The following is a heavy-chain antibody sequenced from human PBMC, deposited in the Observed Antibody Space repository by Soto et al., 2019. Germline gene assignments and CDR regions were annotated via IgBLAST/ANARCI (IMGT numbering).Heavy chain of an antibody. Sequence: GASVKVSCKASGYTFTSYAMHWVRQAPGQRLEWMGWINAGNGNTKYSQKFQGRVTITRDTSASTAYMELSSLRSEDTAVYYCARDRRFWSGYNYYYYMDVWGKGTTVTVSS. CDR2: INAGNGNT. V-gene: IGHV1-3*01. CDR3: ARDRRFWSGYNYYYYMDV. J-gene: IGHJ6*03. CDR1: GYTFTSYA. D-gene: IGHD3-3*01.